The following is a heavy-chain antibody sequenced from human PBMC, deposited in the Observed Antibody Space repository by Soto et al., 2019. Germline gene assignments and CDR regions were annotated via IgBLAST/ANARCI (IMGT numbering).Heavy chain of an antibody. J-gene: IGHJ4*02. CDR3: ARAPSTGSADY. Sequence: GGSLRLSCVASGFTFSSYALNWVRQAPGKGLEWVSTISNSGDSTYYADSVKGRFTVSRDNSKNTLYLQMNSLRAEDTAVYYCARAPSTGSADYWGQGTLVTVSS. CDR1: GFTFSSYA. CDR2: ISNSGDST. D-gene: IGHD3-9*01. V-gene: IGHV3-23*01.